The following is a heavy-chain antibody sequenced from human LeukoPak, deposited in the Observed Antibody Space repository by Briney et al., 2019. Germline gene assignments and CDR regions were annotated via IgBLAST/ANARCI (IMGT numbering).Heavy chain of an antibody. CDR1: GGTFSSYA. J-gene: IGHJ5*02. V-gene: IGHV1-69*05. D-gene: IGHD2-2*01. Sequence: SVKVSCKASGGTFSSYAISWVRQAPGQGLEWMGGIIPIFGTANYAQKFQGRVTTTTDESTSTAYMELSSLRSEDTAVNCCARDVSSTENWFDPWGQGTLVTVSS. CDR3: ARDVSSTENWFDP. CDR2: IIPIFGTA.